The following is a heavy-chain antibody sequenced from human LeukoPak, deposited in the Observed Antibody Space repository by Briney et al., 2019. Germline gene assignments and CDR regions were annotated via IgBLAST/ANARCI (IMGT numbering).Heavy chain of an antibody. Sequence: PSETLSLTCTVSGGSISSYYCSWIRQPPGKGLEWIGYIYYSGSTNYNPSLKSRVTISVDTSKNQFSLKLSSVTAEDTAVYYCARGYIVVVPAAIASGRDLYYFDYWGQGTLVTVSS. CDR1: GGSISSYY. J-gene: IGHJ4*02. CDR3: ARGYIVVVPAAIASGRDLYYFDY. CDR2: IYYSGST. D-gene: IGHD2-2*02. V-gene: IGHV4-59*01.